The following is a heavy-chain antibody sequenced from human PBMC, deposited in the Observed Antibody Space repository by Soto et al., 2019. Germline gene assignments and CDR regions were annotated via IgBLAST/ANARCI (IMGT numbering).Heavy chain of an antibody. CDR1: GGSFSGYY. J-gene: IGHJ6*03. Sequence: SETLSLTCAVYGGSFSGYYWSWIRQPPGKGLEWIGEINHSGSTNYNPSLKSRVTISVDTSKNQFSLKLSSVTAADTAVYYCARGKGYCTNGVCSYYYYYYMDVWGKGTKVTV. CDR2: INHSGST. V-gene: IGHV4-34*01. CDR3: ARGKGYCTNGVCSYYYYYYMDV. D-gene: IGHD2-8*01.